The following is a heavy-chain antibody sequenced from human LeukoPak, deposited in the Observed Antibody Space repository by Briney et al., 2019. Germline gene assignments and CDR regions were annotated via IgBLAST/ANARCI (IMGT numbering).Heavy chain of an antibody. V-gene: IGHV3-23*01. CDR1: GFTFSNYA. D-gene: IGHD3-9*01. Sequence: GGSLRLSCAASGFTFSNYAMSWVRQAPGKGLEWVSAISGSGDSTYYADSVKGRFTISRDNSKNTLYLQMNSLRAEDTAVYYCAADDWSRWFDPWGQGTLVTVSS. CDR3: AADDWSRWFDP. J-gene: IGHJ5*02. CDR2: ISGSGDST.